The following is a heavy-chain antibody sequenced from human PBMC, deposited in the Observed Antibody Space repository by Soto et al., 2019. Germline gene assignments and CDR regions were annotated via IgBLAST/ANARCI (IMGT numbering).Heavy chain of an antibody. D-gene: IGHD3-10*01. CDR2: IGTPGDT. CDR1: GFTFSNYD. J-gene: IGHJ4*02. V-gene: IGHV3-13*04. CDR3: ARVKLGSGSYDY. Sequence: EVQLVESGGDLVQPGGSLRLSCAASGFTFSNYDMHWVRQGLGKGLEWVSAIGTPGDTYYPGSVKGRFTISRENAKNSLYLQMNSLGAGDTAVYNCARVKLGSGSYDYWGQGTLFTVSS.